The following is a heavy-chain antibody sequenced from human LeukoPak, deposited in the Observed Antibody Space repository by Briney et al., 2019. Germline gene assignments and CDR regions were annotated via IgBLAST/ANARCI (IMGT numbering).Heavy chain of an antibody. Sequence: ASVKVSCKASGYTFTSYGISWVRQSAGQGLEWMGWISAYNGNTNYAQKLQDRVTMTTDTSTSTAYMELRSLRSDDTAVYYCARESFRYYDSSGYFYYYYGMDVWGQGTTVTVSS. CDR2: ISAYNGNT. D-gene: IGHD3-22*01. CDR3: ARESFRYYDSSGYFYYYYGMDV. V-gene: IGHV1-18*01. J-gene: IGHJ6*02. CDR1: GYTFTSYG.